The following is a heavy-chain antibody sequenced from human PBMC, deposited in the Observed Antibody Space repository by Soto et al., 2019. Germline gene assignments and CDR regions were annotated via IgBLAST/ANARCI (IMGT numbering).Heavy chain of an antibody. CDR2: IIPIFGTA. J-gene: IGHJ4*02. CDR3: ARVGYCSSTSCLIFDY. Sequence: SVKVSCKASGGTFSSYAISWVRQAPGQGLEWMGGIIPIFGTANYAQKFQGRVTITADESTSTAYMELSSLRPEDTAVYYCARVGYCSSTSCLIFDYWGQGTLVTVSS. CDR1: GGTFSSYA. D-gene: IGHD2-2*01. V-gene: IGHV1-69*13.